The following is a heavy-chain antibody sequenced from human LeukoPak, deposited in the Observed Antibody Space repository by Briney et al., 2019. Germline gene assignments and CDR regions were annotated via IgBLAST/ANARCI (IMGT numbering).Heavy chain of an antibody. J-gene: IGHJ4*02. CDR2: ISVGNGNT. CDR1: GYTFTSYA. CDR3: TRERGQGRYDY. V-gene: IGHV1-3*01. Sequence: ASEKVSCKASGYTFTSYAIHWVRQAPGQRLEWMGWISVGNGNTKYSQKLQGRVTITRDTSASTAYMELSSLRSEDTAVYYCTRERGQGRYDYWGQGTLVTVSS.